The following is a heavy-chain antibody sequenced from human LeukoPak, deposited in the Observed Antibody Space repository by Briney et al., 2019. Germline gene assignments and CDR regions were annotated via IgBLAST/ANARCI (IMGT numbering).Heavy chain of an antibody. CDR2: ISYDGSNK. CDR1: GFTFSSYA. Sequence: GGSLRLACAASGFTFSSYAMHWARQAPGKGLEWVAVISYDGSNKYYADSVKGRFTISRDNSKNTLYLQMNSLRAEDTAVYYYARDHSENYDFWSGYYLGYYYGMDVWGQGTTVTVSS. V-gene: IGHV3-30-3*01. CDR3: ARDHSENYDFWSGYYLGYYYGMDV. D-gene: IGHD3-3*01. J-gene: IGHJ6*02.